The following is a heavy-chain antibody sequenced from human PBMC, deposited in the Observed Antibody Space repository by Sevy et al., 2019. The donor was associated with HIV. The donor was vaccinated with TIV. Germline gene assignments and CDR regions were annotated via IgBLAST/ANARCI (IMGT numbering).Heavy chain of an antibody. Sequence: SETLSLTCSVSGGSISSYFWTWVRQSPGKGLEWIGNIYFTGNTDYSPSLKSRVTLSLDTSKSQFSLTQKSVTAADTAIYFCARDSTTRPRVLDYWGQGTLVTVSS. CDR3: ARDSTTRPRVLDY. J-gene: IGHJ4*02. CDR1: GGSISSYF. D-gene: IGHD1-1*01. V-gene: IGHV4-59*01. CDR2: IYFTGNT.